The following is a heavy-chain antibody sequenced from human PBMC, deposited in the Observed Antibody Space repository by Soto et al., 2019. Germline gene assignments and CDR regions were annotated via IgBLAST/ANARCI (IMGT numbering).Heavy chain of an antibody. Sequence: GASVKVSCKASGGTFSSYAISWVRQAPGQGLEWMGWISAYNGNTNYAQKLQGRVTMTTDTSTSTAYMELRSLRSDDTAVYYCARDTHSTSYTYGSDVWGRGPTDTVSS. D-gene: IGHD2-2*01. CDR1: GGTFSSYA. J-gene: IGHJ6*02. CDR3: ARDTHSTSYTYGSDV. V-gene: IGHV1-18*01. CDR2: ISAYNGNT.